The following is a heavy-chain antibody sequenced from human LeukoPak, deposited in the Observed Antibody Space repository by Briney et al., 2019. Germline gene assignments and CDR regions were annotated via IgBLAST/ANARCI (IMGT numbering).Heavy chain of an antibody. D-gene: IGHD2-15*01. CDR1: GFTFSSYV. V-gene: IGHV3-30*04. CDR3: AREHRKEGYCSGGSCFSPGKRAYYFDY. CDR2: ISYDGSNK. Sequence: PGGSLRLSCAASGFTFSSYVMHWVRQAPGKGLEWVAVISYDGSNKYYADSVKGRFTISRDNSKNTLYLQMNSLRAEDTAVYYCAREHRKEGYCSGGSCFSPGKRAYYFDYWGQGTLVTVSS. J-gene: IGHJ4*02.